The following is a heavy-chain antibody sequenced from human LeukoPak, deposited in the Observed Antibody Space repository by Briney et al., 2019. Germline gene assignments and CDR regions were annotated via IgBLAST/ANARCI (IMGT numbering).Heavy chain of an antibody. CDR1: GFTFNNYA. J-gene: IGHJ3*01. D-gene: IGHD6-25*01. Sequence: GGSLRLSCAASGFTFNNYALSWVRQTPGKGLEWVSAISGSGRNTYYADSVKGRFTISRDNSRSTVDLQMKSLRVEDTGIYYCARDEIPSGTWGQGTMVIVSS. CDR3: ARDEIPSGT. CDR2: ISGSGRNT. V-gene: IGHV3-23*01.